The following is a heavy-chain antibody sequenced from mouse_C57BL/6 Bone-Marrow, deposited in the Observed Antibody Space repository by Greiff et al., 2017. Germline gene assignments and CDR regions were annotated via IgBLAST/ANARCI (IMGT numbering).Heavy chain of an antibody. D-gene: IGHD1-1*01. CDR1: GYTFTDYN. Sequence: EVKLMESGPELVKPGASVKIPCKASGYTFTDYNMDWVKQSHGKSLEWIGDINPNNGGTIYNQKFKGKATLTVDKSSSTAYMELRSLTSEDTAVYYCARRGSPYYGSSYDFDYWGQGTTLTVSS. CDR2: INPNNGGT. J-gene: IGHJ2*01. CDR3: ARRGSPYYGSSYDFDY. V-gene: IGHV1-18*01.